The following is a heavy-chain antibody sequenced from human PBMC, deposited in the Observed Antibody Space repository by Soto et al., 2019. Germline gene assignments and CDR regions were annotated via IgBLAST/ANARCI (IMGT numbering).Heavy chain of an antibody. Sequence: GASVKVSCKASGYTFTSYAMHWVRQAPGQRLEWMGWINAGNGNTKYSQKFQGRVTITRDTSASTAYMELSSLRSEDTAVYYCAGPRYYDFWSGYPPRYYGTDVWGQGTTVTVSS. V-gene: IGHV1-3*01. CDR2: INAGNGNT. CDR3: AGPRYYDFWSGYPPRYYGTDV. D-gene: IGHD3-3*01. J-gene: IGHJ6*02. CDR1: GYTFTSYA.